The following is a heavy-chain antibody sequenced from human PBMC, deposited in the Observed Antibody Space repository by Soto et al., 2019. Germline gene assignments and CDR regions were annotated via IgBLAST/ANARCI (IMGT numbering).Heavy chain of an antibody. Sequence: PGGSLRLSCVASGFTFSDYWMSWVRQAPGKGPEWVANIKFDESVKQYVDSARGRFSISRDNFRNSLFLQMNSLRAGDTAIYYCVKDGGYCSSATCYSPRNHYFDSWGQGTQVTVSS. V-gene: IGHV3-7*03. CDR3: VKDGGYCSSATCYSPRNHYFDS. CDR1: GFTFSDYW. J-gene: IGHJ4*02. D-gene: IGHD2-2*01. CDR2: IKFDESVK.